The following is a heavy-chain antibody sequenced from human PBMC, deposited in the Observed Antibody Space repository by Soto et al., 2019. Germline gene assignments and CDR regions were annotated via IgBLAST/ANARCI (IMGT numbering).Heavy chain of an antibody. D-gene: IGHD3-22*01. V-gene: IGHV4-59*01. Sequence: KPSETLSLTCTVSGGSISSYYWSWIRQPPGKGLEWIGYIYYSGSTNYNPSLKSRVTISVDTSKNQFSLKLSSVTAADTAVYYCARVLWGSSGYYFDYWGQGTLVTVSS. J-gene: IGHJ4*02. CDR3: ARVLWGSSGYYFDY. CDR1: GGSISSYY. CDR2: IYYSGST.